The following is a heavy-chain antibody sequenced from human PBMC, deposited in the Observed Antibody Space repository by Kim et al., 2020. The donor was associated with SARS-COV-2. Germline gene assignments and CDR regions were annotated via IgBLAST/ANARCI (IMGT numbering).Heavy chain of an antibody. Sequence: YAQKFQGRVTITADESTSTAYMELSSLRSEDTAVYYCATGGTGYSYGYLYWGQGTLVTVSS. CDR3: ATGGTGYSYGYLY. D-gene: IGHD5-18*01. V-gene: IGHV1-69*01. J-gene: IGHJ4*02.